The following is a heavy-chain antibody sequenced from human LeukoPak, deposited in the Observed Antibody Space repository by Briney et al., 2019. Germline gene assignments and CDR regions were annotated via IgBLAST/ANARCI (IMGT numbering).Heavy chain of an antibody. Sequence: GGSLRLSCAASGFTFSSYAMSWVRQAPGKGLEWVSAISGSGGSTYYADSVKGRFTVSRDNSKNTLYLQMNSLRAEDTAVYYCAKGNPPVVPAAVYYFDYWGQGTLVTVSS. D-gene: IGHD2-2*01. CDR3: AKGNPPVVPAAVYYFDY. CDR2: ISGSGGST. CDR1: GFTFSSYA. V-gene: IGHV3-23*01. J-gene: IGHJ4*02.